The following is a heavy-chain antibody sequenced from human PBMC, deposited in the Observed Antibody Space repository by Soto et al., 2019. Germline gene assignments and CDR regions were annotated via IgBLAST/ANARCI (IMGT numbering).Heavy chain of an antibody. J-gene: IGHJ6*02. V-gene: IGHV3-13*01. CDR2: IGTAGDT. CDR3: ARAVGYYYGMDV. Sequence: EVQLVESGGGLVQPGGSLRLSCAASGFTFSSYDMYWVRQATGKGLEWVSAIGTAGDTYYPGSVKGRFTISRENAKNSLYLQMHSLRAGDTAVYYCARAVGYYYGMDVWGQGTTVTVSS. CDR1: GFTFSSYD. D-gene: IGHD1-26*01.